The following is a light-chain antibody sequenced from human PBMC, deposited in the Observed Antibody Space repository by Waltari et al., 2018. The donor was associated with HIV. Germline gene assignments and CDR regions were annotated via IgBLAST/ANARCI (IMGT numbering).Light chain of an antibody. CDR3: QQRSNWPPALT. Sequence: EIVLTQSPITLTLSPGERATLSCRASQRVSSYLAWYQQKPGQAPRLLIYDASNSATGIPARFSGSGSGTDFTLTISILEPEDFAVYYCQQRSNWPPALTFGGGTKVEIK. CDR2: DAS. CDR1: QRVSSY. V-gene: IGKV3-11*01. J-gene: IGKJ4*01.